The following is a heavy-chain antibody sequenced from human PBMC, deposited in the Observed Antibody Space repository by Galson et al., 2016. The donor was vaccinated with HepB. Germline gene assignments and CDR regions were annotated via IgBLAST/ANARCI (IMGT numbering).Heavy chain of an antibody. CDR1: GFTFSSYS. J-gene: IGHJ4*02. CDR3: ASHYDIMTGYFYGYYFDC. D-gene: IGHD3-9*01. V-gene: IGHV3-21*06. CDR2: ISSSSYI. Sequence: SLRLSCAASGFTFSSYSMNWVRQAPGKGLEWVSSISSSSYIYYADPVKGRFTISRDNAKNSLYLQMNSLRAEDTAVYYCASHYDIMTGYFYGYYFDCWGQGTLVTVSS.